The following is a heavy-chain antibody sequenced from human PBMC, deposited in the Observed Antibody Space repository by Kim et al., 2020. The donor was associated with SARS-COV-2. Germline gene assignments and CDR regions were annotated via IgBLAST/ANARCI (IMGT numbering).Heavy chain of an antibody. D-gene: IGHD3-3*01. V-gene: IGHV3-48*03. J-gene: IGHJ4*02. CDR3: ARDPILGGDPLDY. CDR2: IHTGSTNI. Sequence: GGSLRLSCVASGFTFSRFEMHWVRQAPGKGLEWVAYIHTGSTNILYSDSVKGRFTISRDDAKNSLYLQMNSLRVEDTAIYYCARDPILGGDPLDYWGLGTLVTVSS. CDR1: GFTFSRFE.